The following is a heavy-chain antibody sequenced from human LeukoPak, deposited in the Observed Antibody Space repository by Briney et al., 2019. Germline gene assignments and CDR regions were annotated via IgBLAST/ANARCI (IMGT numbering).Heavy chain of an antibody. CDR1: GFTFSSYG. D-gene: IGHD2-15*01. V-gene: IGHV3-30*18. CDR3: AKGGCSGGSYHMDV. CDR2: ISYDGSNK. Sequence: PGRSLRLSCAASGFTFSSYGMHWVRQAPGEGLEWVAVISYDGSNKYYADSVKGRFTISRDDSKNTLYLQMNSLRAEDTAVYYCAKGGCSGGSYHMDVWGQGTTVTVSS. J-gene: IGHJ6*02.